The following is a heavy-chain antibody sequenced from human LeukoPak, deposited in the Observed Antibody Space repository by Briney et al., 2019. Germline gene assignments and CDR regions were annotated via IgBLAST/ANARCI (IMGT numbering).Heavy chain of an antibody. CDR1: GGTFSSYA. D-gene: IGHD3-22*01. CDR2: IIPIFGTA. CDR3: ARERFYYDDAKSGSGIDY. Sequence: SVKVSCKASGGTFSSYAISWVRQAPGQGLEWMGRIIPIFGTANYAQKFQGRVTITTDESTSTAYMELSSLRSEDTAVYYCARERFYYDDAKSGSGIDYWGQGTLVTVSS. V-gene: IGHV1-69*05. J-gene: IGHJ4*02.